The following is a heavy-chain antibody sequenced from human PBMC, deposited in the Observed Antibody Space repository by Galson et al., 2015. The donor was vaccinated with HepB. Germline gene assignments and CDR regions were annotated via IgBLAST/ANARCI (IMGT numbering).Heavy chain of an antibody. CDR3: AKDFRQYQLLTWNYFDY. CDR1: GFTFSSYG. D-gene: IGHD2-2*01. Sequence: SLRLSCAASGFTFSSYGMHWVRQAPGKGLEWVAVISYDGSNKYYADSVKGRFTISRDNSKNTLYLQMNSLRAEDTAVYYCAKDFRQYQLLTWNYFDYWGQGTLVTVSS. V-gene: IGHV3-30*18. CDR2: ISYDGSNK. J-gene: IGHJ4*02.